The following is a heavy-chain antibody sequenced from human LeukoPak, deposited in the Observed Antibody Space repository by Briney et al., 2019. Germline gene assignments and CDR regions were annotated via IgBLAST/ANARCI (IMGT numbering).Heavy chain of an antibody. CDR2: INPNSGGT. D-gene: IGHD5-12*01. V-gene: IGHV1-2*02. J-gene: IGHJ5*02. CDR3: AKDEGVANRWFDP. Sequence: GASVKVSCKASGYTFTGYYMHWVRQAPGQGLEWMGWINPNSGGTNYAQKFQGRVTMTRDTSISAAYMELTGLRSEDTAVYYCAKDEGVANRWFDPWGQGTLVTVSS. CDR1: GYTFTGYY.